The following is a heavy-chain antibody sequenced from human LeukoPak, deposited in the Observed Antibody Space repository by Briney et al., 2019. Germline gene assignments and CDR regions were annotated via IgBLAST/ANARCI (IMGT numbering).Heavy chain of an antibody. V-gene: IGHV4-34*01. CDR1: GGSFNGYY. CDR3: ARGWATVTTTVAFDI. Sequence: SETLSLTCVVYGGSFNGYYWSWIRQPPGKGLEWIGEINHSGSTNYNPSLKSRVTISVDTSKNQFSLKLDSVTAADRAVYYCARGWATVTTTVAFDIWGQGAMVTVSS. J-gene: IGHJ3*02. CDR2: INHSGST. D-gene: IGHD4-17*01.